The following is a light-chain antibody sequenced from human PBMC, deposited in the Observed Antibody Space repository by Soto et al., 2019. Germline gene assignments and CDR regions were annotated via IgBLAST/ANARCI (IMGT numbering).Light chain of an antibody. CDR3: QQSFITPPLT. J-gene: IGKJ4*01. V-gene: IGKV1-39*01. CDR1: QSISTY. CDR2: GAY. Sequence: DIQMTQSPSSLSASIGDRITITCRASQSISTYLNWYQQKPGKAPRLLIYGAYTLQNGVPSRFSGSGTATDYTLTISSLQPEDFATYYCQQSFITPPLTFRGGTKVEMK.